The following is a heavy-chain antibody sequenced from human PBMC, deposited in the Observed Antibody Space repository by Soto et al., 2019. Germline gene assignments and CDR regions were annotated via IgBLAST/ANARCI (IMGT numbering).Heavy chain of an antibody. Sequence: GGSLRLSCAGSGSTFDDHSMHWVRQIPGKGLEWVSLITWDGGSTFYADSVKGRFTISRDNSKNSLYLQMNSLRTEDSALYYCAKEKDRIFDYWGQGTLVTVSS. J-gene: IGHJ4*02. CDR3: AKEKDRIFDY. D-gene: IGHD3-10*01. CDR1: GSTFDDHS. V-gene: IGHV3-43*01. CDR2: ITWDGGST.